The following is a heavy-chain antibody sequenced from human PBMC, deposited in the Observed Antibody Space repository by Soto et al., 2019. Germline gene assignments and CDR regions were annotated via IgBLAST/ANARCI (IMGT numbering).Heavy chain of an antibody. V-gene: IGHV1-3*04. CDR3: ARDVSGTYYYYGMDV. J-gene: IGHJ6*02. Sequence: ASVKVSCKASGYIFTSYSMHWVRQAPGQRLEWMGWINTGDGNTKYSQKLQGRVTITRDTSASTAYMELSSLTSEDAAVFYCARDVSGTYYYYGMDVWGQGTTVTVSS. D-gene: IGHD1-26*01. CDR2: INTGDGNT. CDR1: GYIFTSYS.